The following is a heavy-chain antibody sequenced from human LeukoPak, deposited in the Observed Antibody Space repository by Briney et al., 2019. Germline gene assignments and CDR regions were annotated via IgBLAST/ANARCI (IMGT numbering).Heavy chain of an antibody. V-gene: IGHV3-30*03. CDR2: MSYDGSNK. J-gene: IGHJ4*02. CDR1: GFTFSRYG. Sequence: NPGRSLRLSCAASGFTFSRYGMHWVRQAPGKGLEWVAVMSYDGSNKYYADSVRGRFTISRDNSKNTLYLQMNSLRAEDTAVYYCARSRYVHYFDYWGQGTLVTVSS. CDR3: ARSRYVHYFDY. D-gene: IGHD3-10*02.